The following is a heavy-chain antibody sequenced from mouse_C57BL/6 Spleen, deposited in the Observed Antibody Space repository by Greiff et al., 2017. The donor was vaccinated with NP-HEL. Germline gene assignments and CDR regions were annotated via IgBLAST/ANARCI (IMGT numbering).Heavy chain of an antibody. CDR2: IDPENGDT. J-gene: IGHJ3*01. D-gene: IGHD2-4*01. V-gene: IGHV14-4*01. CDR1: GFNIKDDY. Sequence: EVKLEESGAELVRPGASVKLSCTASGFNIKDDYMHWVKQRPEQGLEWIGWIDPENGDTEYASKFQGKATITADTSSNTAYLQLSSLTSEDTAVYYCTTGLRRLAYWGQGTLVTVSA. CDR3: TTGLRRLAY.